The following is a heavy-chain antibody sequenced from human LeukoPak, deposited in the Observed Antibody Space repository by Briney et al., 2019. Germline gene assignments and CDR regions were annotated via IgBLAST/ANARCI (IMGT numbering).Heavy chain of an antibody. CDR2: ISYDGRNK. Sequence: PGRSLRLSCAAPGFTFSSYAMHWVRQTTGKGLERVAVISYDGRNKYYAVSVKCRFTISRDNSKNTLYLQMNSVRAEDTAVYYCARDLSNSGYDAPDDYWGQGTLVTVSS. D-gene: IGHD5-12*01. J-gene: IGHJ4*02. CDR3: ARDLSNSGYDAPDDY. CDR1: GFTFSSYA. V-gene: IGHV3-30*14.